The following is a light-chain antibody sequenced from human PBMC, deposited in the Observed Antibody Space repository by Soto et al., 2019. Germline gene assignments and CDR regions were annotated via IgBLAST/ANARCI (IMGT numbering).Light chain of an antibody. CDR2: GAS. V-gene: IGKV1-39*01. CDR1: QNILTY. CDR3: QQTYRSTFT. Sequence: DIQMTQSPSSLSASVGDNVTMSCRASQNILTYLNWYQQNPGRAPKLLIFGASILQDGVPSRFSGIGSGTEFTLTMTSLRPEDFATYFCQQTYRSTFTFGPGTKVDVK. J-gene: IGKJ3*01.